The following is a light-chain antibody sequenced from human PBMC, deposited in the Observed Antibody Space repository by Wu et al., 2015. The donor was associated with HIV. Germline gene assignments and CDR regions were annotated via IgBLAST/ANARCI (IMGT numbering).Light chain of an antibody. J-gene: IGKJ2*03. CDR2: GAS. V-gene: IGKV3-15*01. Sequence: EIVMTQSLAFLSVSPGERVTLSCRASQTVSINLAWYQQKPGQAPRLLISGASTRATGIPARFSGSGSGTEFTLTISSLQSEDFAVYYCQQYNDWPPYGFGQGTKLEIK. CDR1: QTVSIN. CDR3: QQYNDWPPYG.